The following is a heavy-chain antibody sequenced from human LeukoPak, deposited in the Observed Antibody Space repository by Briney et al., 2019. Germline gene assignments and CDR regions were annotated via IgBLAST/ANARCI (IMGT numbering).Heavy chain of an antibody. J-gene: IGHJ6*03. CDR3: ARMSGYIYGYYYYYYLDV. D-gene: IGHD5-18*01. CDR1: VFTVSSNY. CDR2: IYSGGST. Sequence: GGSLRLSCAASVFTVSSNYMSWVRQATGKGREWVSVIYSGGSTYYADSVKGRFTISRDNSKNTLYLQMNSLRAEDTAVYYCARMSGYIYGYYYYYYLDVWGKGTTVTVSS. V-gene: IGHV3-53*01.